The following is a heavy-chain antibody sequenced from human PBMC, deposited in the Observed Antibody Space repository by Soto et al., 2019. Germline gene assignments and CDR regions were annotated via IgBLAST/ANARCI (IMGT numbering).Heavy chain of an antibody. V-gene: IGHV3-30-3*01. CDR1: GFTFSSYA. J-gene: IGHJ6*02. CDR2: ISYDGSNK. Sequence: PGGSLRLSCAASGFTFSSYAMHWVRQAPGKGLEWVAVISYDGSNKYYADSVKGRFTISRDNSKNTLHLQMNSLRAEDTAVYYCAREWGGSGSYYNPSYYYYGMDVWGQGTTVTVSS. CDR3: AREWGGSGSYYNPSYYYYGMDV. D-gene: IGHD3-10*01.